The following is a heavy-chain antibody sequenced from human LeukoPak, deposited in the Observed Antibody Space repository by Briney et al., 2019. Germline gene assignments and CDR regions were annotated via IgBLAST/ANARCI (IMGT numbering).Heavy chain of an antibody. D-gene: IGHD6-13*01. CDR2: ISGSGGST. Sequence: PGGSLRLSCAASGFTFSSYAMSWVRQAPGKGLEWVSAISGSGGSTYYADSVKGRFTISRDNSKNTLYLQMNSPRAEDTAVYYCARNEQQLALIDYWGQGTLVTVSS. CDR3: ARNEQQLALIDY. V-gene: IGHV3-23*01. J-gene: IGHJ4*02. CDR1: GFTFSSYA.